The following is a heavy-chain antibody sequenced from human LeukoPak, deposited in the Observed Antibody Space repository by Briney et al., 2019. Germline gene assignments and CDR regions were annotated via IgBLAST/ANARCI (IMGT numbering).Heavy chain of an antibody. CDR2: IYSAGGIT. CDR3: AGVVTDLWSRFDL. Sequence: GGSLRLSCAASGFTFSSYWMHWVRQAPGKGLVWVSRIYSAGGITSYADFVKGRFTISRDNAKNTLYLQMNSLRADDTAVYYCAGVVTDLWSRFDLWGQGTLVTVSS. CDR1: GFTFSSYW. V-gene: IGHV3-74*01. D-gene: IGHD3-3*01. J-gene: IGHJ5*02.